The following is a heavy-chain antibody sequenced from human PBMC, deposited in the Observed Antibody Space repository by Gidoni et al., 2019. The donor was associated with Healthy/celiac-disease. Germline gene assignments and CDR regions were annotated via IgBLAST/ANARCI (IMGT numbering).Heavy chain of an antibody. CDR3: ARSWIPLGDDFWSGYYYFDY. CDR2: IIPIFGTA. V-gene: IGHV1-69*01. J-gene: IGHJ4*02. CDR1: GSTFSSYA. Sequence: QVQLVQSGAEVKKPGSSVKVSCKASGSTFSSYAISWVRQAPGQGLEWMGGIIPIFGTANYAQKFQGRVTITADESTSTAYMELSSLRSEDTAVYYCARSWIPLGDDFWSGYYYFDYWGQGTLVTVSS. D-gene: IGHD3-3*01.